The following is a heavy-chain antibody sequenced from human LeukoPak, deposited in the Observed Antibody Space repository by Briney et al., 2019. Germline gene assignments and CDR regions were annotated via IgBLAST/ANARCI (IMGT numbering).Heavy chain of an antibody. J-gene: IGHJ1*01. D-gene: IGHD3-22*01. CDR2: INPNSGGT. V-gene: IGHV1-2*02. CDR1: GYTFADYY. CDR3: ARSYSYDSSGYYGAK. Sequence: ASVKVSCKASGYTFADYYIHWVRQAPGQGLEWMGWINPNSGGTNYAQKFQGRVTMTRDTSISTAYMEVSSLRSDDTAVYYCARSYSYDSSGYYGAKWGQGTLVTVSS.